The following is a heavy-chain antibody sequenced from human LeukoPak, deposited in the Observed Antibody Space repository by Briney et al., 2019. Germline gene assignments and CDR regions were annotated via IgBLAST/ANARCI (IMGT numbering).Heavy chain of an antibody. D-gene: IGHD3-10*01. J-gene: IGHJ3*02. CDR3: AREMYGSGSWTVDAFDI. V-gene: IGHV3-30*02. CDR2: IRYDGSNK. CDR1: GFTFSSYG. Sequence: GGSLRLSCAASGFTFSSYGMHWVRQAPGKGLEWVAFIRYDGSNKYYADSVKGRFTISRDNSKNTLYLQMNSLRAEDTAVYYCAREMYGSGSWTVDAFDIWGQGTMVTVSS.